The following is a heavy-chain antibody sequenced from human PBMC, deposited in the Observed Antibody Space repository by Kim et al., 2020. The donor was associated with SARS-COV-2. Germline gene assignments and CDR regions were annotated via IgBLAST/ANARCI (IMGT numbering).Heavy chain of an antibody. V-gene: IGHV3-21*01. Sequence: GGSLRLSCAASGFTFSSYSMNWVRQAPGKGLEWVSSISSSSSYIYYADSVKGRFTISRDNAKNSLYLQMNSLRAEDTAVYYCARDVWGSSWPNGFDPWGQETLVTVSS. CDR2: ISSSSSYI. CDR3: ARDVWGSSWPNGFDP. D-gene: IGHD6-13*01. J-gene: IGHJ5*02. CDR1: GFTFSSYS.